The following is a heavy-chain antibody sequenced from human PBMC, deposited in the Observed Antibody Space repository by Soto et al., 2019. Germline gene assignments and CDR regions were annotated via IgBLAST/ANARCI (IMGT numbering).Heavy chain of an antibody. Sequence: SVKVSCKASGGTFSSYTISWVRQAPGQGLEWMGRIIPILGIANYAQKFQGRVTITADKSTSTAYMELSSLRSEDTAVYYCAREFGGWNYTGRNYYYYMDVWGKGTTVTVSS. CDR2: IIPILGIA. D-gene: IGHD1-7*01. V-gene: IGHV1-69*04. CDR1: GGTFSSYT. J-gene: IGHJ6*03. CDR3: AREFGGWNYTGRNYYYYMDV.